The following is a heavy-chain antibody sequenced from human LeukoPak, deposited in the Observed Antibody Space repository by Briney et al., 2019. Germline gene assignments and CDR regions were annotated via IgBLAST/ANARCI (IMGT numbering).Heavy chain of an antibody. CDR2: IYYSGST. Sequence: KPSQTLSLTCTVSGGSISSGGYYWSWIRQHPGQGLEWIGYIYYSGSTYYNPSLKSRVTISVDTSKNQFSLKLSSVTAADTAVYYCARFVTGLWSGYPNWFDPWGQGTLVTVSS. J-gene: IGHJ5*02. D-gene: IGHD3-3*01. CDR1: GGSISSGGYY. V-gene: IGHV4-31*03. CDR3: ARFVTGLWSGYPNWFDP.